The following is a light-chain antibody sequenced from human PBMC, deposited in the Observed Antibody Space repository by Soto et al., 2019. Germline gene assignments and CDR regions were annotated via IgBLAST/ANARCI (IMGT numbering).Light chain of an antibody. CDR3: QKYNSAPLT. CDR1: QGIGVY. Sequence: DIQMTQSPSSLSASLGDRVTITCRASQGIGVYLAWFQQKPGNVPRLLIYAASTLQSGVPSRFSGSGSGTNFTLTISSLQPEDVATYYCQKYNSAPLTFGGGTKVDIK. CDR2: AAS. V-gene: IGKV1-27*01. J-gene: IGKJ4*01.